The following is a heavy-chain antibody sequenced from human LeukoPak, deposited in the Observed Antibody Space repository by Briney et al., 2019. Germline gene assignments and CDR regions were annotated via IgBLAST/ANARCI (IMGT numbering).Heavy chain of an antibody. CDR2: IYTSGST. D-gene: IGHD5-24*01. Sequence: SQTLSLTCTVSGGSISSGSYYWSWIRQPAGKGLEWIGRIYTSGSTNYNPSLKSRVIISVDTSKNQFSLKLSSVTAADTAVYYCARSRMAFDYWGQGTLVTVSS. J-gene: IGHJ4*02. CDR3: ARSRMAFDY. V-gene: IGHV4-61*02. CDR1: GGSISSGSYY.